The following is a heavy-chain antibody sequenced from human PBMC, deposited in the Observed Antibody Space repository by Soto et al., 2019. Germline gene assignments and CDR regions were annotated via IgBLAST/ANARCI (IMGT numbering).Heavy chain of an antibody. CDR1: GFTFSSYG. CDR3: ARDEAYYDFWSGLSPYYYYGMDV. D-gene: IGHD3-3*01. V-gene: IGHV3-33*01. J-gene: IGHJ6*02. CDR2: IWYDGSNK. Sequence: HPGGSLRLSCAASGFTFSSYGMHWVRQAPGKGLEWVAVIWYDGSNKYYAESVKGRFTISRDNSKNTLYLQMNSLRAEDTAVYYCARDEAYYDFWSGLSPYYYYGMDVWGQGTTVTVS.